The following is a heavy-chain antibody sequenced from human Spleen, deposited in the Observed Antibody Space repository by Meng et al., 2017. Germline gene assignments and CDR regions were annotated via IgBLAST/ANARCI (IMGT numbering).Heavy chain of an antibody. J-gene: IGHJ4*02. CDR3: ALLVVLESTTLDDY. D-gene: IGHD1-26*01. V-gene: IGHV4-34*01. CDR2: IKHGGST. CDR1: GGSFSGYY. Sequence: QVQLTQLGEGLLSPSGTLSLTCAVYGGSFSGYYWSWIRQPPGQGLEWIGEIKHGGSTKYNPSLKSRVTISLDTSKNQFSLKMTSVTAADTAVYYCALLVVLESTTLDDYWGQGTLVTVSS.